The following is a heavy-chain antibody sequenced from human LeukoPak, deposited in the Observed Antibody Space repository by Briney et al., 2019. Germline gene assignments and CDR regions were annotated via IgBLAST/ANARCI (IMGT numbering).Heavy chain of an antibody. J-gene: IGHJ6*03. CDR3: ARDGPIAAAGPKLYYYYVDV. Sequence: ASVKVSCKASGYTFTSYGISWVRQAPGQGLEWMGWISAYNGNTNYAQKLQGRVTMTTDTSTSTAYMELRSLRSDDTAVYYCARDGPIAAAGPKLYYYYVDVWGKGTTVTVSS. D-gene: IGHD6-13*01. V-gene: IGHV1-18*01. CDR2: ISAYNGNT. CDR1: GYTFTSYG.